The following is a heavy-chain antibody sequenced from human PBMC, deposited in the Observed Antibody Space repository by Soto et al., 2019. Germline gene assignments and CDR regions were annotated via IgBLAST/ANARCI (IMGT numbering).Heavy chain of an antibody. CDR2: ISAYNGNT. J-gene: IGHJ6*02. D-gene: IGHD6-19*01. CDR3: ARDLSSGWYSAYYYSGMDV. V-gene: IGHV1-18*04. Sequence: AAVKVSCKASGYTFTSYGISWVRQAPGQGLEWMGWISAYNGNTNYAQKLQGRVTMNTDTSTSTAYMELRSLRSDDTAVYYCARDLSSGWYSAYYYSGMDVWGQGTTVTVSS. CDR1: GYTFTSYG.